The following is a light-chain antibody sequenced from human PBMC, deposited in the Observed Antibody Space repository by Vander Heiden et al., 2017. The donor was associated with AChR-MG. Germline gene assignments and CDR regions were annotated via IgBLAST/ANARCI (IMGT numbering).Light chain of an antibody. J-gene: IGKJ4*01. CDR2: DAS. CDR3: QQRSNWPRGLT. CDR1: QSVSSY. Sequence: EIVLTQSPATLSLSPGERATLSCRASQSVSSYLAWYQQKPGQAPRLLIYDASNRATGITASFSGSGSGTDFTLTISSLEPEDFAVYYCQQRSNWPRGLTFGGGTKVEIK. V-gene: IGKV3-11*01.